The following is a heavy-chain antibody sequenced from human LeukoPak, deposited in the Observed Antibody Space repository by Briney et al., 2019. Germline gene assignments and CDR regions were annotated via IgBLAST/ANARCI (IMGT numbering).Heavy chain of an antibody. CDR1: RFTFSSYT. CDR2: ISSTGNYI. J-gene: IGHJ4*02. D-gene: IGHD3-9*01. CDR3: ARDLTGTSFDY. Sequence: PGGSLRLSCAASRFTFSSYTMNWVRQAPGKGLEWVSFISSTGNYIYYADSVKGRFTISRDNGKNLVYLQMESLRVEDTAIYYCARDLTGTSFDYWGQGTRVTVSS. V-gene: IGHV3-21*06.